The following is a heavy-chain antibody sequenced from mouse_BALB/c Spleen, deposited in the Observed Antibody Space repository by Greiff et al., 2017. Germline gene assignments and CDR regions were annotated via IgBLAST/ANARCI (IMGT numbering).Heavy chain of an antibody. CDR2: INPGSGGT. V-gene: IGHV1-54*01. CDR1: GYAFTNYL. CDR3: ARGRDIMNYFDY. J-gene: IGHJ2*01. D-gene: IGHD1-1*01. Sequence: QVQLQQSGAELVRPGTSVKVSCKASGYAFTNYLLEWVKQRPGQGLEWIGVINPGSGGTNYNEKFKGKATLTADKSSSTAYMPLISLTSDDSAVYFCARGRDIMNYFDYWGQGTTLTVSS.